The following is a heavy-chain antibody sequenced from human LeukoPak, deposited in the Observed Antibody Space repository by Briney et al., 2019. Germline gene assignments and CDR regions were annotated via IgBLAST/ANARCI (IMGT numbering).Heavy chain of an antibody. V-gene: IGHV3-74*01. J-gene: IGHJ4*02. CDR3: ARDLNTRMSRIDY. D-gene: IGHD5/OR15-5a*01. CDR1: GFTFNTYW. Sequence: GGSLRLSCAASGFTFNTYWMHWVRQAPGEGLVWVSCINTDGSSTSYADSVKGRFTISRDNAKNTLYLQMNSLRVEDTAVYYCARDLNTRMSRIDYWGQGTLVTVSS. CDR2: INTDGSST.